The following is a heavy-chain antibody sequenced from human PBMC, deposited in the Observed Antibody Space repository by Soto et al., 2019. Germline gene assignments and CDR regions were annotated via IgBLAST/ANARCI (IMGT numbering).Heavy chain of an antibody. D-gene: IGHD6-25*01. CDR3: VKEIASAQ. CDR1: GFTFSNYW. Sequence: GGSLRLPCETSGFTFSNYWMTWVRQAPEKGLEWVANIKKDGSQKNFVDSVKGRFTISRDNAKNSLYLQMDSLRVEDTAIYYCVKEIASAQWGQGTLVTVSS. CDR2: IKKDGSQK. J-gene: IGHJ4*02. V-gene: IGHV3-7*01.